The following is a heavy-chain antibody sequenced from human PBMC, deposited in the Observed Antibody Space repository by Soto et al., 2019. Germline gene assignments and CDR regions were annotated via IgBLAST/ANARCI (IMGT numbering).Heavy chain of an antibody. V-gene: IGHV3-23*01. CDR1: GFTFSSYA. CDR3: AKGPRRIVGAFDY. D-gene: IGHD1-26*01. Sequence: EVQLLESGGGLVQPGGSLRLSCAASGFTFSSYAMSWVRQAPGKGLEWVSAISGSGGGTYYADSVKGRFTISRDNSKNTLYLQMNSLRAEDTAVYYCAKGPRRIVGAFDYWGQGTLVTVSS. CDR2: ISGSGGGT. J-gene: IGHJ4*02.